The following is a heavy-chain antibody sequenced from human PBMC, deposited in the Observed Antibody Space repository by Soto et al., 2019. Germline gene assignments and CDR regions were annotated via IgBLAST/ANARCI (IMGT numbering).Heavy chain of an antibody. CDR1: GFSLSNARMG. J-gene: IGHJ4*02. D-gene: IGHD3-10*01. CDR3: ARMVRTNYYGSGSYRILDY. CDR2: IFSNDEK. Sequence: QVTLKESGPVLVKPTETLTLTCTVSGFSLSNARMGVSWIRQPPGKALEWLAHIFSNDEKSYSTSLKSRLTISKDTSKSQVVLTMTNMDTVDTATYYCARMVRTNYYGSGSYRILDYWGQGTLVTVSS. V-gene: IGHV2-26*01.